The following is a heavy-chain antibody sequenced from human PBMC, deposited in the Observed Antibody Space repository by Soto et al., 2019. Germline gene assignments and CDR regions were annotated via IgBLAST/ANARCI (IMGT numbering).Heavy chain of an antibody. D-gene: IGHD3-22*01. J-gene: IGHJ6*02. CDR1: GGTFSSYA. CDR2: IIPIFGTA. CDR3: ARETLAGSYYYDSSGYYGMDV. Sequence: GASVKVSCKASGGTFSSYAISWVRQAPGQGLEWMGGIIPIFGTANYAQKFQGRVTITADESTSTAYMELSSLRSEDTAVYYCARETLAGSYYYDSSGYYGMDVWGQGTTVTVSS. V-gene: IGHV1-69*13.